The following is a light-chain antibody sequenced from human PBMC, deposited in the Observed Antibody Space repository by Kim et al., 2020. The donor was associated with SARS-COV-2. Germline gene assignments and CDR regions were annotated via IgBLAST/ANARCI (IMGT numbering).Light chain of an antibody. CDR1: RCNIGTNS. CDR3: ATWDDSLSGRV. CDR2: TNN. V-gene: IGLV1-47*01. Sequence: GTPGQMVTISCSGSRCNIGTNSVNWYQQFPGTAPNLLIYTNNQRPSGVPDRFSGSKSGTSASLAISGLRSEDEAEYYCATWDDSLSGRVFGGGTKVTVL. J-gene: IGLJ3*02.